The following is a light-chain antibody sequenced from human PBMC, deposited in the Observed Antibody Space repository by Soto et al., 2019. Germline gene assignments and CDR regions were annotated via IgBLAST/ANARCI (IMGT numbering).Light chain of an antibody. J-gene: IGLJ2*01. CDR1: SSNIGAGYD. Sequence: QAVVTQPPSVSGAPGQRVTISCTGTSSNIGAGYDVHWYQQLPGTAPKLLVYANTNRPSGVPDRFSGSKSGTSASLAITGLQADDEADYYCQSYDSSLSGSLFGGGTKLTVL. CDR3: QSYDSSLSGSL. CDR2: ANT. V-gene: IGLV1-40*01.